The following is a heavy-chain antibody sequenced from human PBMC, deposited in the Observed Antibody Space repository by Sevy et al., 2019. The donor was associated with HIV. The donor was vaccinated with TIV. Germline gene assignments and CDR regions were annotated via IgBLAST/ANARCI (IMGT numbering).Heavy chain of an antibody. CDR1: GFTFSDYY. J-gene: IGHJ3*02. CDR3: ARDLYYGSGSNAFDI. CDR2: ISSSGSTI. D-gene: IGHD3-10*01. V-gene: IGHV3-11*01. Sequence: GGSLRLSCAASGFTFSDYYMSWIRQAPGKGLEWVSYISSSGSTIYYADSVKGRFTISSDNAKNSLYLQMNSLRAEDTAVYYCARDLYYGSGSNAFDIWGQGTMVTVSS.